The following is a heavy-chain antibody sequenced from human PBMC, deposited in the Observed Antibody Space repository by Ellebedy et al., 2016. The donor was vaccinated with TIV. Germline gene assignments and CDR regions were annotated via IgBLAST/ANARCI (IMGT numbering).Heavy chain of an antibody. J-gene: IGHJ4*02. CDR2: KRFDGRNE. Sequence: GESLKISCVASGFSFSAYGMHWVRQAPGKGLEWVAFKRFDGRNEYNADSVKGRSIISRDMSKNNLYLQMNRMRAEDTATYYCTRETSPPPGAVAGTGFDCWGQGTLVIVSS. CDR3: TRETSPPPGAVAGTGFDC. D-gene: IGHD6-19*01. CDR1: GFSFSAYG. V-gene: IGHV3-30*02.